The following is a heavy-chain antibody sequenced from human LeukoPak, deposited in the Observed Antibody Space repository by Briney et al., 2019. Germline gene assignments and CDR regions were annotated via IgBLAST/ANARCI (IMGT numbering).Heavy chain of an antibody. CDR3: ARQTVAGTSYFDY. V-gene: IGHV5-51*01. CDR2: IYPGDSDT. Sequence: GESLKISCKGSGYSFTSYWIGWVRQMPGKGLEWMGFIYPGDSDTRYSPSFQGQVTISADKSISTAYLQWSSLKASHTAMYYCARQTVAGTSYFDYWGQGTLVTVSS. CDR1: GYSFTSYW. J-gene: IGHJ4*02. D-gene: IGHD6-19*01.